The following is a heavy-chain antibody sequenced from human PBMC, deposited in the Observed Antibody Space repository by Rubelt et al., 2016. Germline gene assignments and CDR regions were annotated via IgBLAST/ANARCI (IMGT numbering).Heavy chain of an antibody. J-gene: IGHJ6*02. CDR2: IYHSGST. CDR3: ASVPLCGRGYWGSGCNLNYYGMDV. V-gene: IGHV4-34*01. D-gene: IGHD6-19*01. Sequence: GSFSGYYWSWIRQPPGKGLEWIGEIYHSGSTYYNPSLKSRVTISVDTSKNQFSLKLSSVTAADTAVYYCASVPLCGRGYWGSGCNLNYYGMDVWGQGTTVTVSS. CDR1: GSFSGYY.